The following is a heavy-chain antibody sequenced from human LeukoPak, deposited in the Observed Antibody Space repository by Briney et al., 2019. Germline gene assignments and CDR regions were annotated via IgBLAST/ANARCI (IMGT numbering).Heavy chain of an antibody. CDR1: GGSFSDYY. CDR2: INPSGST. CDR3: ARVAYRYVINDWSRTGLGAYPTKYYYHMDV. J-gene: IGHJ6*03. Sequence: SETLSLTCAVYGGSFSDYYWSWIRQPPGKGLEWFGEINPSGSTNYSPSLKSRVTISVDTSKNQFSLKLSSVAAADTAVYFCARVAYRYVINDWSRTGLGAYPTKYYYHMDVWDKGTTVAVSS. D-gene: IGHD5-18*01. V-gene: IGHV4-34*01.